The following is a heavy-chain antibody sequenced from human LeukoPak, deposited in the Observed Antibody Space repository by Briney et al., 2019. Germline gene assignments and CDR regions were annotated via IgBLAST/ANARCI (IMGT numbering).Heavy chain of an antibody. V-gene: IGHV3-21*01. J-gene: IGHJ4*02. CDR2: ISSSSTYI. CDR3: ARDLGYDGCGLYHYFTS. Sequence: GGSLILSCVASGFTFSSYTMNWVRQAPGKGLEWVSSISSSSTYIYYADSVKGRFTISRDNAKNSLYLQMNSLRAEDTAFYYCARDLGYDGCGLYHYFTSWGQGTLVTVSS. D-gene: IGHD3-22*01. CDR1: GFTFSSYT.